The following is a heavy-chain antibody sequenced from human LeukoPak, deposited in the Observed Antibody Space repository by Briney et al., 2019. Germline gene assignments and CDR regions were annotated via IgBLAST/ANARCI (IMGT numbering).Heavy chain of an antibody. CDR1: GGSITSDTYY. J-gene: IGHJ4*02. Sequence: SETLSLTCTVSGGSITSDTYYWGWIRQPPGKGLEWIGSIYYSGSTYYNPSLKSRVTISVDTSKNQFSLKLSSVTAADTAVYYCARGLGLTAVTEYYFDYWGQGTLVTVSS. CDR2: IYYSGST. D-gene: IGHD4-17*01. V-gene: IGHV4-39*01. CDR3: ARGLGLTAVTEYYFDY.